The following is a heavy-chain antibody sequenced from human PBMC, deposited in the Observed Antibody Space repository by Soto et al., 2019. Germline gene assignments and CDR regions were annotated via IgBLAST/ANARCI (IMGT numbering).Heavy chain of an antibody. CDR2: ISWNSGSI. D-gene: IGHD3-22*01. CDR1: GFTFDDYA. V-gene: IGHV3-9*01. Sequence: EVQLVESGGGLVQPGRSLRLSCAASGFTFDDYAMHWIRQAPGKGLEWVSGISWNSGSIGYADSVKGRFTISRDNAKNSLYLQMNSLRAEDTALYYCAKVVYDSSGFDYWGQGTLVTVSS. J-gene: IGHJ4*02. CDR3: AKVVYDSSGFDY.